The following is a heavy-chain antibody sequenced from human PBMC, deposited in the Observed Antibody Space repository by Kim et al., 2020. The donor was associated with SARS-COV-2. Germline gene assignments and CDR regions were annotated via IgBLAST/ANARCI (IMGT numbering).Heavy chain of an antibody. CDR2: ISYDGSNK. J-gene: IGHJ4*02. CDR1: GFTFSSYA. Sequence: GGSLRLSCAASGFTFSSYAMHWVRQAPGKGLEWVAVISYDGSNKYYADSVKGRFTISRDNSKNTLYLQMNSLRAEDTAVYYCARDLIDEGAVAGSDYWGQGTLVTVSS. D-gene: IGHD6-19*01. CDR3: ARDLIDEGAVAGSDY. V-gene: IGHV3-30-3*01.